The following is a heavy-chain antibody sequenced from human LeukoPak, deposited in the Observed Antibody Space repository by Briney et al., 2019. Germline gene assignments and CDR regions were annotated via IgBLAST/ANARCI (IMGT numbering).Heavy chain of an antibody. V-gene: IGHV3-15*01. J-gene: IGHJ4*02. CDR2: IKSKTDGGTT. CDR1: GFTFSNDW. Sequence: GGSLRLSCAASGFTFSNDWMSWVRQPPGKGLEWVGRIKSKTDGGTTDYAAPVNGRFTISRDHSKNTLYLQMNSLKTGDTAVYYCTAVLLGTIDYWGQGTLVTVSS. CDR3: TAVLLGTIDY. D-gene: IGHD2/OR15-2a*01.